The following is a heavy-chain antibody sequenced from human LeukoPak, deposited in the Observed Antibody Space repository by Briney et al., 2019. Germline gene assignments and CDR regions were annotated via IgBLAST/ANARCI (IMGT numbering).Heavy chain of an antibody. D-gene: IGHD2-21*02. CDR1: DGSITRSSYY. V-gene: IGHV4-39*01. CDR3: ARLRVTTGFDY. CDR2: IYYSGIT. J-gene: IGHJ4*02. Sequence: NPSETLSLTCTVSDGSITRSSYYWGWIRQTPGEGLDWIGSIYYSGITYYNPSLQGRVTMSVGTSKNQFSLKLNSVTVADTAVYYCARLRVTTGFDYWDQGIPVTVSS.